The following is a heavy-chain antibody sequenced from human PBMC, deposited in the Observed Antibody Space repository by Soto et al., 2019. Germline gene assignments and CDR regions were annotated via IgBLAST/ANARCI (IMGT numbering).Heavy chain of an antibody. V-gene: IGHV3-66*01. D-gene: IGHD2-15*01. CDR2: IYSGGST. Sequence: PGGSLRLSCAASGFTVSSNYISWVRQVPGKGLEWVSVIYSGGSTYYADSVKGRFTISRDNSKNTLYLQMNSLRAEDTAVYYCAGRYCSGGSCYFGAFDIWGQGTMVTVSS. CDR3: AGRYCSGGSCYFGAFDI. CDR1: GFTVSSNY. J-gene: IGHJ3*02.